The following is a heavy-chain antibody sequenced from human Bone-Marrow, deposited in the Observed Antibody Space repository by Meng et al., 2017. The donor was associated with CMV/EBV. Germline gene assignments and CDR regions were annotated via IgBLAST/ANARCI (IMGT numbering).Heavy chain of an antibody. D-gene: IGHD5-18*01. Sequence: CTGSGGSIISGRWWSWVRQAPGKGLEWMGEINNRGNPNYNPSLKGGVIVSRDESRNQFSLELSAMTAADTALYYCARHWSGEYSFGDWGQGTLVTVSS. V-gene: IGHV4-4*02. CDR3: ARHWSGEYSFGD. CDR1: GGSIISGRW. CDR2: INNRGNP. J-gene: IGHJ4*02.